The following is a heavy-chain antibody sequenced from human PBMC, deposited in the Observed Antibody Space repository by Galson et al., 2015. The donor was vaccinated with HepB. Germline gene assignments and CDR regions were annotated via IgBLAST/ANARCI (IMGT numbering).Heavy chain of an antibody. V-gene: IGHV3-30*04. CDR1: GFTFSSYA. Sequence: SLRLSCAASGFTFSSYAMHWVRQAPGKGLEWVAVISYDGSNKYYADSVKGRFTISRDNSKNTLYLQMNSLRAEDTAVYYCARDVSGSGSYYMGIDYWGQGTLVTVSS. D-gene: IGHD3-10*01. J-gene: IGHJ4*02. CDR2: ISYDGSNK. CDR3: ARDVSGSGSYYMGIDY.